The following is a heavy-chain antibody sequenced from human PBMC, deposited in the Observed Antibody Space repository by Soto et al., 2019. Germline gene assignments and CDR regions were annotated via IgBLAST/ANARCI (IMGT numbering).Heavy chain of an antibody. CDR1: GFTFSSYS. Sequence: EVQLVESGGGLVKPGGSLRLSCAASGFTFSSYSMNWVLQAPGTGLGWVSSISSSRSYIYYADSVKGRFTISRENAKNSPYLKMNSLRTEDTAVYYCARGIGFTMVAVPVARFTWFFPWGPGDPGHRLL. V-gene: IGHV3-21*01. CDR2: ISSSRSYI. D-gene: IGHD2-2*01. CDR3: ARGIGFTMVAVPVARFTWFFP. J-gene: IGHJ5*02.